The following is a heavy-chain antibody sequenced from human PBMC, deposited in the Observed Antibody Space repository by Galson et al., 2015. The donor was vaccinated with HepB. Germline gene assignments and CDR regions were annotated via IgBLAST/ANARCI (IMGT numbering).Heavy chain of an antibody. V-gene: IGHV4-34*01. Sequence: ETLSLTCAVYGGSFSGYYWSWIRQPPGKGLEWIGEINHSGSTNYNPSLKSRVTISVDTSKNQFSLKLSSVTAADTAVYYCARAAVAGTDYWGQGTLVTVSS. CDR3: ARAAVAGTDY. CDR2: INHSGST. D-gene: IGHD6-19*01. J-gene: IGHJ4*02. CDR1: GGSFSGYY.